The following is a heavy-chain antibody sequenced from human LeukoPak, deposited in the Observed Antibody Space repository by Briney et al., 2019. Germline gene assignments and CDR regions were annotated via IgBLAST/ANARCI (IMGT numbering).Heavy chain of an antibody. CDR3: ARAAELLGLQFDY. CDR1: GGTFSSYA. V-gene: IGHV1-69*05. CDR2: IIPIFGTA. J-gene: IGHJ4*02. D-gene: IGHD1-26*01. Sequence: ASVKVSCKASGGTFSSYAISWVRQAPGQGLEWMGRIIPIFGTANYAQKFQGRVTITTDESTSTAYMELSSLRSEDTAVYYCARAAELLGLQFDYWGQGTQVTVSS.